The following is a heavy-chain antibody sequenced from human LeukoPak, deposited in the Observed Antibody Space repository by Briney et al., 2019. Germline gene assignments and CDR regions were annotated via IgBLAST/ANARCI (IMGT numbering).Heavy chain of an antibody. CDR3: ARGAGDDLDY. Sequence: PSETLSLTCTVSGGSISSYYWSWVRQPPGKGLEWIGHIFYSGSSNYNPSLKSRVTMSSDTSKNQLSLKLTSVTAADTAVYYCARGAGDDLDYWGQGTLVSVSS. D-gene: IGHD7-27*01. J-gene: IGHJ4*02. CDR1: GGSISSYY. CDR2: IFYSGSS. V-gene: IGHV4-59*12.